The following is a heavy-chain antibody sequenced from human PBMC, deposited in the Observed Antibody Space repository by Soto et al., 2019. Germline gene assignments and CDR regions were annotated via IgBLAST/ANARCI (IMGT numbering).Heavy chain of an antibody. CDR2: FDPEDGET. D-gene: IGHD6-13*01. CDR1: GYTLTELS. Sequence: ASVKVSCKASGYTLTELSMHWVRQAPGKGLEWMGGFDPEDGETIYAQKFQGRVTMTEDTSTDTAYMELSSLRSEDTAVYYCATVRYSSSRKRSWFDPWGQGTLVTVSS. J-gene: IGHJ5*02. CDR3: ATVRYSSSRKRSWFDP. V-gene: IGHV1-24*01.